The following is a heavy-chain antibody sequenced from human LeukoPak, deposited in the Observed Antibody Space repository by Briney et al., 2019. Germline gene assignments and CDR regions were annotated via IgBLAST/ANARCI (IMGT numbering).Heavy chain of an antibody. CDR3: ARSTCSGGSCFFDY. D-gene: IGHD2-15*01. CDR1: GYTFTSYY. CDR2: INPSDGST. J-gene: IGHJ4*02. V-gene: IGHV1-46*01. Sequence: GASVKVSCKSSGYTFTSYYIHWVRQTPGQGLEWMGIINPSDGSTGYPQKFQGRVTLTRDMSTGTVYMELSSLRSEDTAVFYCARSTCSGGSCFFDYWGQGTLVTVSS.